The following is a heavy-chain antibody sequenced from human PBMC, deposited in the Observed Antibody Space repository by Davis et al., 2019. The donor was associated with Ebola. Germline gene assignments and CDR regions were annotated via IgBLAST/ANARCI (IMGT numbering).Heavy chain of an antibody. D-gene: IGHD2-8*01. CDR2: ISSDSDYI. CDR3: ARGLMATLTPPFDC. CDR1: GFTFSTYS. Sequence: GESLKISCAASGFTFSTYSMSWVRQAPGKGLEWVSSISSDSDYIYYADSAKGRFTISRDNAKNSLYLQMNSLRAEDTAVYYCARGLMATLTPPFDCWGQGTLVTVSS. V-gene: IGHV3-21*04. J-gene: IGHJ4*02.